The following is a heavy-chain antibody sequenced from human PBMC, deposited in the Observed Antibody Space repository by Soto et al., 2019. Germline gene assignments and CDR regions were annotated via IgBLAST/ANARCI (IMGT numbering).Heavy chain of an antibody. Sequence: QVQLVQSGAEVKKPGSSVKVSCKASGGTFSSYAISWVRQAPGQGLEWMGGIIPIFGTANYAQKFQGRVTITADESTSTPYMELSSLRSEDTAVYYCARVASQRYFDWLLPYNWCDPWGQGTLVTVSS. V-gene: IGHV1-69*01. J-gene: IGHJ5*02. CDR3: ARVASQRYFDWLLPYNWCDP. CDR1: GGTFSSYA. D-gene: IGHD3-9*01. CDR2: IIPIFGTA.